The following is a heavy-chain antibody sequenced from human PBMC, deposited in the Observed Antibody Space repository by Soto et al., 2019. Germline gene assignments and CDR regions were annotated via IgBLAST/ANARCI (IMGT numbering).Heavy chain of an antibody. J-gene: IGHJ4*02. CDR2: IYYSGST. D-gene: IGHD6-13*01. CDR1: GGSISSSSYY. V-gene: IGHV4-39*01. CDR3: ARRVPYSSSWCFDY. Sequence: SETLSLTCTVSGGSISSSSYYWGWIRQPPGKGLEWIGSIYYSGSTYYNPSLKSRVTISVDTSKNQFSLKLSSVTAADTAVYYCARRVPYSSSWCFDYWGQGTLVTVSS.